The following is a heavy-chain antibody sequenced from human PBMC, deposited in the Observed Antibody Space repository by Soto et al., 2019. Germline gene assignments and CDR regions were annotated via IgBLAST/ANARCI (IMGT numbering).Heavy chain of an antibody. D-gene: IGHD3-16*02. CDR3: ARVSMITFGGVIIHNWFDP. Sequence: SETLSLTCTVSGGSISSSDYYWSWIRQPPGKGLEWIGYIYYSGSTYYNPSLKSRVTISVDTSKNQFSLKLSSVTAADTAVYYCARVSMITFGGVIIHNWFDPWGQGTLVTVSS. J-gene: IGHJ5*02. V-gene: IGHV4-30-4*02. CDR2: IYYSGST. CDR1: GGSISSSDYY.